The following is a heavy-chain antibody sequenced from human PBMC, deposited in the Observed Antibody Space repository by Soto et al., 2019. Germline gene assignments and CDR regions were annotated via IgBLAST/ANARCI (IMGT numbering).Heavy chain of an antibody. V-gene: IGHV3-7*01. J-gene: IGHJ4*02. CDR2: IKEDGSEK. CDR3: SRDVVVGAKALNY. D-gene: IGHD2-15*01. CDR1: GFTFSNYW. Sequence: GGSLRLSCAASGFTFSNYWMTWVRQAPGKGLEWVANIKEDGSEKHYVDSVKGRFTISRDNAKNSLYLQMNSLRVEDTSVYFCSRDVVVGAKALNYWGQGALVTVSS.